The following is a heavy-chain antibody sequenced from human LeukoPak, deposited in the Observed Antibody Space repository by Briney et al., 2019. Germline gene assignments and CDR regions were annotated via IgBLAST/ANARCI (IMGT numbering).Heavy chain of an antibody. Sequence: ASVEVSCKASGGTFISYAISWVRQAPGQGLEWMGGIIPIFGTANYAQKFQGRVTITADESTSTAYMELSSLRSEDTAVYYCARDWNYGLGFFDYWGQGTLVTVSS. V-gene: IGHV1-69*13. CDR1: GGTFISYA. J-gene: IGHJ4*02. D-gene: IGHD1-7*01. CDR2: IIPIFGTA. CDR3: ARDWNYGLGFFDY.